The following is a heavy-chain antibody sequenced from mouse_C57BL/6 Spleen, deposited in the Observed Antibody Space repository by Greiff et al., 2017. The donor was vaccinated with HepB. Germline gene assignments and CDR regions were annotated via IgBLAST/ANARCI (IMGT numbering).Heavy chain of an antibody. V-gene: IGHV1-61*01. Sequence: QVQLQQPGAELVRPGSSVKLSCKASGYTFTSYWMDWVKQRPGQGLEWIGNIYPSDSETHYNQKFKDKATLTVDKSSSTAYMQLSSLTSEDSAVYYCAREDYGSSRAWFAYWGQGTLVTVSA. J-gene: IGHJ3*01. CDR1: GYTFTSYW. CDR2: IYPSDSET. CDR3: AREDYGSSRAWFAY. D-gene: IGHD1-1*01.